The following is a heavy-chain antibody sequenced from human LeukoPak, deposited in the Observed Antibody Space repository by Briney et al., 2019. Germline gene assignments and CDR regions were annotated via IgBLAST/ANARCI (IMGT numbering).Heavy chain of an antibody. CDR3: TRDQTPYY. CDR2: IRSKIYGGTP. CDR1: GFTFFSYE. V-gene: IGHV3-49*04. Sequence: GGSLRLSCAASGFTFFSYEMNRVRQAPGKGLEGVGFIRSKIYGGTPEYAASVRGRFTISRDDSKGVAYLQMNSLKTEDTAVYYCTRDQTPYYWGQGTLVTVSS. J-gene: IGHJ4*02.